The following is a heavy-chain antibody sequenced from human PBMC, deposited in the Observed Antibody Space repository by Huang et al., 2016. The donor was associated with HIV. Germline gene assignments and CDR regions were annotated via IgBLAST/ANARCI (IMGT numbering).Heavy chain of an antibody. CDR1: GFMFSTFG. Sequence: QVHLEESGGGVVQPGRPLRLSCTASGFMFSTFGIDWVRQAAGKRLGGVGGISNDGSRKDYVDSVKGRFTISRDNSKNIVYLQMNSLRPEDTAVYYCAKPSGDYEFFDFWGQGTVVTVSS. CDR2: ISNDGSRK. V-gene: IGHV3-30*18. D-gene: IGHD4-17*01. J-gene: IGHJ4*02. CDR3: AKPSGDYEFFDF.